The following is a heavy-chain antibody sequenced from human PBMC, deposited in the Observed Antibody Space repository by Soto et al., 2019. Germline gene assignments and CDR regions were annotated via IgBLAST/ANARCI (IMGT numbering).Heavy chain of an antibody. CDR3: AKDISRPMAPPGGYYYGMDV. CDR1: GFTFDDYT. D-gene: IGHD3-10*01. CDR2: ISWDGGST. Sequence: EVQLVESGGVVVQPGGSLRLSCAASGFTFDDYTMNWVRQAPGKGLEWVSLISWDGGSTYYADSVKGRFTISRDNSKNSLYLQMNSLRTEDTALYYCAKDISRPMAPPGGYYYGMDVWGQGTTVTVSS. J-gene: IGHJ6*02. V-gene: IGHV3-43*01.